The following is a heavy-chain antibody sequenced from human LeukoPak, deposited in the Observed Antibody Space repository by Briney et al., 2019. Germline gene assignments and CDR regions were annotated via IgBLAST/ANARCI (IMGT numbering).Heavy chain of an antibody. V-gene: IGHV3-13*01. J-gene: IGHJ4*02. D-gene: IGHD2-2*01. CDR3: ARGGGYCSSTSCQDFDY. Sequence: GGSLRLSSAASGFTFSSYDMHWVRQATGKGLEWVSAIGTAGDTYYPGSVKGRFTISRENAKNSLYLQMNSLRAGDTAVYYCARGGGYCSSTSCQDFDYWGQGTLVTVSS. CDR1: GFTFSSYD. CDR2: IGTAGDT.